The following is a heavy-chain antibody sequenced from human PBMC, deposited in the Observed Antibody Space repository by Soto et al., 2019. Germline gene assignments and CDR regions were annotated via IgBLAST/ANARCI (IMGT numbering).Heavy chain of an antibody. Sequence: GESLKISCKGSGYRFAGYWVGWVRQMPGKGLEWMGIIYPGDSDTRYSPSFQGQVTISADKSISTAYLQWSSLKASDTAMYYCARNGGYGEQFYYYYYGMDVWGQGTTVTVSS. D-gene: IGHD5-18*01. CDR1: GYRFAGYW. J-gene: IGHJ6*02. V-gene: IGHV5-51*01. CDR2: IYPGDSDT. CDR3: ARNGGYGEQFYYYYYGMDV.